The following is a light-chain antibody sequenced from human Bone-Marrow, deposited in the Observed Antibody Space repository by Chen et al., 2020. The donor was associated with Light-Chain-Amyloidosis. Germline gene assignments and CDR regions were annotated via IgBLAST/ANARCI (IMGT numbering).Light chain of an antibody. CDR1: NIGSTS. Sequence: SYVLTQPSSVSVAPAQTATIACGGNNIGSTSVHWYQQTPGQAPLLVVYDESDRPSGIPERLSGSNSGNTATLTISRVEAGDEADYYCQVWDRSSDRPVFGGGTKLTVL. CDR3: QVWDRSSDRPV. V-gene: IGLV3-21*02. J-gene: IGLJ3*02. CDR2: DES.